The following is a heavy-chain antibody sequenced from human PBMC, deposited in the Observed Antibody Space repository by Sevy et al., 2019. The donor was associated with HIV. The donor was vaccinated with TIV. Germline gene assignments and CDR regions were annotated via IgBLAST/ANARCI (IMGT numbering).Heavy chain of an antibody. Sequence: ASVKVSCKASGGTFSSYAISWVRQAPGQGLEWMGGIIPIFGTANYAQKFQGRVTITADESTSTAYMELSSLRSEDTAVYDCACSREVDTAMGYYFDYWGQGTLVTVSS. D-gene: IGHD5-18*01. J-gene: IGHJ4*02. V-gene: IGHV1-69*13. CDR1: GGTFSSYA. CDR2: IIPIFGTA. CDR3: ACSREVDTAMGYYFDY.